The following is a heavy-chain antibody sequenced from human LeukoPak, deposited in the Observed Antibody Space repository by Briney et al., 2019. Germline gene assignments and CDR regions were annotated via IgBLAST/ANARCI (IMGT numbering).Heavy chain of an antibody. Sequence: GGSLRLSCAAYGFTFSSYSMNWVRQAPGKGLEWVSSISSSSSYIYYADSVKGRFTISRDNAKNSLYLQMNSLRAEDTAVYYCARAVVVITTPPDYWGQGTLVTVSS. D-gene: IGHD3-22*01. CDR1: GFTFSSYS. V-gene: IGHV3-21*01. J-gene: IGHJ4*02. CDR2: ISSSSSYI. CDR3: ARAVVVITTPPDY.